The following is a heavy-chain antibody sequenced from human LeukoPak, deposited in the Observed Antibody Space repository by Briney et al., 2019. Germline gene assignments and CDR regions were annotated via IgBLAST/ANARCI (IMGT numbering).Heavy chain of an antibody. D-gene: IGHD3-10*01. CDR1: GFTFSNAW. Sequence: GGSLRLSCAASGFTFSNAWMSWVRQAPGKGLEWVGRIKSKTDGGTTDYAAPVKGRFTISRDDSKNTLYLQMNSLKTEDTAVYYYTTEKVFGCITMVRGAVSCDYSDYWGQGALVTVSS. V-gene: IGHV3-15*01. CDR3: TTEKVFGCITMVRGAVSCDYSDY. J-gene: IGHJ4*02. CDR2: IKSKTDGGTT.